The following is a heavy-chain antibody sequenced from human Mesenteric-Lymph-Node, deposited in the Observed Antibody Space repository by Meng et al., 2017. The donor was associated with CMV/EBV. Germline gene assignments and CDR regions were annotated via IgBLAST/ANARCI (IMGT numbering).Heavy chain of an antibody. D-gene: IGHD1-26*01. CDR1: GGTFSSYA. CDR3: AREGELHQNWFDP. CDR2: IIPIFGTA. J-gene: IGHJ5*02. Sequence: SVKVSCKASGGTFSSYAISWVRQAPGQGLEWMGGIIPIFGTANYAQKFQGRVTITTDESTSTAYMELSSLRSDDTAVYYCAREGELHQNWFDPWGQGTLVTVSS. V-gene: IGHV1-69*05.